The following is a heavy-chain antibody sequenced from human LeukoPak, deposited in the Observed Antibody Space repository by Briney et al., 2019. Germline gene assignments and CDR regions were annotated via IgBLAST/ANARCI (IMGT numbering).Heavy chain of an antibody. CDR2: IYHSGTT. D-gene: IGHD3-10*01. Sequence: SQTLSLTCTVSGYSISSGYFWGWIRQPPGKGLEWIGSIYHSGTTYYNPSLKSRVTISVDTSRNQFSLKLNSVTAADTAVYYCAKSNGYGLVDIWGQGTMVTVSS. CDR1: GYSISSGYF. CDR3: AKSNGYGLVDI. V-gene: IGHV4-38-2*02. J-gene: IGHJ3*02.